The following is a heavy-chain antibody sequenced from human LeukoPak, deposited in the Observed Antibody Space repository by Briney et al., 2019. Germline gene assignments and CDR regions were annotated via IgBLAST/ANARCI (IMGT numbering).Heavy chain of an antibody. J-gene: IGHJ4*02. Sequence: GGSLRLSCAASGFTFSNYWMTWVRQAPGKGLEWVAIINQNAGEKAYVDSVKGRFTISRDNAKNSLYLQMNSLGGEDTAIYYCARGNSRSYDYWGQGTLVTASS. CDR2: INQNAGEK. CDR3: ARGNSRSYDY. V-gene: IGHV3-7*01. CDR1: GFTFSNYW. D-gene: IGHD3-10*01.